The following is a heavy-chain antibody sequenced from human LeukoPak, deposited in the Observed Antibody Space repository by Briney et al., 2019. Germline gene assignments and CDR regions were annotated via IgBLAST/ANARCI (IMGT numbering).Heavy chain of an antibody. V-gene: IGHV4-61*01. CDR3: ARVGIVVPAAMGGYGMDV. Sequence: PSETLSLTCTVSGGSISSGSYYWTWIRQPPGKGLEWIGYIYYSGSTNYNPSLKSRVTISVDTSRNQFSLKLSSVTAADTAVYYCARVGIVVPAAMGGYGMDVWGQGTTVTVSS. D-gene: IGHD2-2*01. CDR1: GGSISSGSYY. J-gene: IGHJ6*02. CDR2: IYYSGST.